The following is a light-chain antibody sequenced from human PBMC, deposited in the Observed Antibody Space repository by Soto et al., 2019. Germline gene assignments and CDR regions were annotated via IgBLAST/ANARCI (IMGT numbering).Light chain of an antibody. J-gene: IGKJ1*01. Sequence: ELVMTQSPATLSVSPGGRATLSCRTSQSISDTLAWYQQKPGQAPRLLIYSASRRATGFPARFSGSGSGTDFTLTISSLQSEDFAVYYCQQYENWPWTFGQGTKVEIK. CDR3: QQYENWPWT. CDR2: SAS. V-gene: IGKV3-15*01. CDR1: QSISDT.